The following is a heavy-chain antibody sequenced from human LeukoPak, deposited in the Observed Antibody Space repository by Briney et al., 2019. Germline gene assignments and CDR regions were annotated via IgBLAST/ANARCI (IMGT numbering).Heavy chain of an antibody. J-gene: IGHJ6*03. CDR2: IYTSGST. D-gene: IGHD5-18*01. V-gene: IGHV4-61*02. CDR1: GGSISSGSYY. Sequence: SETLSLTCTVSGGSISSGSYYWSWVRQPAGKGLEWIGRIYTSGSTNYNPSLKSRVTISVDTSKNQFSLKLRSVTAADTAVYYCARDLQLWLPSYYYYYYMDVWGKGTTVTVSS. CDR3: ARDLQLWLPSYYYYYYMDV.